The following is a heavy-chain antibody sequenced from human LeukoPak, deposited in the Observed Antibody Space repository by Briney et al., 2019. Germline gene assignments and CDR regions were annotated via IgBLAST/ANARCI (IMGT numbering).Heavy chain of an antibody. J-gene: IGHJ4*02. D-gene: IGHD1-1*01. CDR3: ARVRGELVVDY. CDR1: GGSISSYY. Sequence: PSETLSLTCTVSGGSISSYYWSWIRQPPGKGLEWIGYIYYSGSTNYNPSLKSRVTISVDTSKNQFSLKLSSVTAADTAVYYCARVRGELVVDYWGQGTLVTVSS. V-gene: IGHV4-59*01. CDR2: IYYSGST.